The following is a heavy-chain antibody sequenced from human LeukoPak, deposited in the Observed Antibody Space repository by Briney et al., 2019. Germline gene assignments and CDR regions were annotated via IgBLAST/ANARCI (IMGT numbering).Heavy chain of an antibody. CDR3: ARDATEYGDSHFDW. Sequence: GGSLRLSCSASGFSFSSYGMHWVRQAPGKGLEWVAVIWNDGSHQYYADSEKGRFTISRDNSRNTVYLQMDRLRVEDTAVYYCARDATEYGDSHFDWWGQGTLATVSS. D-gene: IGHD4-17*01. CDR2: IWNDGSHQ. CDR1: GFSFSSYG. V-gene: IGHV3-33*01. J-gene: IGHJ4*02.